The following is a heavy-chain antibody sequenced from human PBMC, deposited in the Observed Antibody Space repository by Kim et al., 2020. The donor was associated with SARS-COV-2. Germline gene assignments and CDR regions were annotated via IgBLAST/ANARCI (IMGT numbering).Heavy chain of an antibody. CDR3: TTDPNDYVWDSDY. D-gene: IGHD3-16*01. V-gene: IGHV3-15*01. J-gene: IGHJ4*02. Sequence: YAAPVKGRFTISRDDSKNTLYLQMNSLKTEDTAVYYCTTDPNDYVWDSDYWGQGTLVTVSS.